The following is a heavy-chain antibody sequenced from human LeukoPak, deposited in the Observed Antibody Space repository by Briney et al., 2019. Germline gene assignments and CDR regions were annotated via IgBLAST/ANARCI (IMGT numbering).Heavy chain of an antibody. Sequence: ASVKVSCKASGYTFTGYYMHWVRQAPGQGLEWMGWINPNSGGTNYAQKFQGRVTMTRDTSISTAYMELSRLRSDDTAVYYCALDPGIAVPGPRFDYWGQGTLVTVSS. CDR2: INPNSGGT. D-gene: IGHD6-19*01. V-gene: IGHV1-2*02. J-gene: IGHJ4*02. CDR3: ALDPGIAVPGPRFDY. CDR1: GYTFTGYY.